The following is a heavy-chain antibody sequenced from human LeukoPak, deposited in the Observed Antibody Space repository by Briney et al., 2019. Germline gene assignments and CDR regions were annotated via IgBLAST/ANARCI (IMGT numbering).Heavy chain of an antibody. CDR3: ARVIGYYDSSGYYDGGLIDY. CDR1: GFTFSSYE. CDR2: ISSSGSTI. V-gene: IGHV3-48*03. J-gene: IGHJ4*02. Sequence: GGSLRLSCAASGFTFSSYEMNWVRQAPGKGLEWVSYISSSGSTIYYADSVKGRFTISRDNAKNSLYLQMNSLRAEDTAVYYCARVIGYYDSSGYYDGGLIDYWGQGTLVTVSS. D-gene: IGHD3-22*01.